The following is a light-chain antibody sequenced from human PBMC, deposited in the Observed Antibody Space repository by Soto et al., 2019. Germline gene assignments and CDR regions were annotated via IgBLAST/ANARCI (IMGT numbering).Light chain of an antibody. J-gene: IGKJ3*01. CDR3: QQYDGY. Sequence: DIQMTQSPSTLAASVGDRVTITCRASQNINRWLAWYQQKPGKAPKVLSYDASSLESGVPSRFSGSGSGTEFTLTITSLQPDDFATYYCQQYDGYFGPGTKVDF. V-gene: IGKV1-5*01. CDR1: QNINRW. CDR2: DAS.